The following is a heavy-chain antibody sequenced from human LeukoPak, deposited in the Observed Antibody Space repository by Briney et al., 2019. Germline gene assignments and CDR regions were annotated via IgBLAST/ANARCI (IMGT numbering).Heavy chain of an antibody. CDR3: AREHNSGFLD. J-gene: IGHJ4*02. V-gene: IGHV6-1*01. CDR1: GDSVSSNSAA. D-gene: IGHD6-19*01. Sequence: SQTLSLTCAISGDSVSSNSAAWNWIRQSPWRGLEWLGRTYYRSRLYNDYAGSVKNQITINPDTSKNQFSLQLNSVTPADTAVYYCAREHNSGFLDWGQGTLVTVSS. CDR2: TYYRSRLYN.